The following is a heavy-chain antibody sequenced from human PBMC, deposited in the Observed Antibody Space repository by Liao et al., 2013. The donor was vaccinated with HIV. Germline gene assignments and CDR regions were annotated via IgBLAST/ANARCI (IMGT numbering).Heavy chain of an antibody. V-gene: IGHV4-30-4*08. CDR3: ARDPRQQVEFDYYYHYMDV. Sequence: QVQLQESGPGLVRPSQTLSLTCTVSGGSISSESYYWSWIRQPPGMGLEWIGYIYKSGSTYYNPSLKSRVTISVDTSKNQFSLKLSSVTAADTAVYYCARDPRQQVEFDYYYHYMDVWGKGTTVTVAS. CDR1: GGSISSESYY. J-gene: IGHJ6*03. D-gene: IGHD6-13*01. CDR2: IYKSGST.